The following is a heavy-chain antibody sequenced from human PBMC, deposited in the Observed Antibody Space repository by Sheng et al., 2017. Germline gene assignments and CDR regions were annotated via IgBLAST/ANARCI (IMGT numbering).Heavy chain of an antibody. CDR1: GYTFSSYG. CDR2: ISPYNGNT. J-gene: IGHJ6*03. D-gene: IGHD4-4*01. V-gene: IGHV1-18*01. CDR3: ARSTVMAYLYHMDV. Sequence: QVQLVHSRAEMKKPGASVRVSCKASGYTFSSYGISWVRQAPGQGLEWMGWISPYNGNTKYAQKFQGRVTMTTDTSTSTAYMELRSLRSDDTAVYYCARSTVMAYLYHMDVWGQGTTVTVSS.